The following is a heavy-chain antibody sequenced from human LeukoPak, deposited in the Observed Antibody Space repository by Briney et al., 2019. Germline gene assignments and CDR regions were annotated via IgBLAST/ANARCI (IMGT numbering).Heavy chain of an antibody. CDR1: GDSVSRNNIA. Sequence: SQTLSLTCAISGDSVSRNNIAWNWIRQSPSRGLEWLGRTYYNSQWYNDYAVSVRSRITISPDTSKNQFSLQLNSVTPEDTAVYFCARGRDVVVVPAADFDYWGQGILVTVSS. CDR3: ARGRDVVVVPAADFDY. CDR2: TYYNSQWYN. J-gene: IGHJ4*02. V-gene: IGHV6-1*01. D-gene: IGHD2-2*01.